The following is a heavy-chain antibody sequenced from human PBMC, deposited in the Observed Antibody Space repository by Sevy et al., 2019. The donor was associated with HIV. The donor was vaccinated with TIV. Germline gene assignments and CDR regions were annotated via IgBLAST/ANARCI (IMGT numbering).Heavy chain of an antibody. V-gene: IGHV6-1*01. D-gene: IGHD5-18*01. Sequence: SQTLSLTCAISGDDVSSNTAAWNWIRQSPSRGLEWLGRTLYRSKWSNDYTESVKSRITVIPDTSRNQFSLQLNSVTPEDTAVYYCAGGGYGAFDIWGQGTMVTVSS. CDR1: GDDVSSNTAA. J-gene: IGHJ3*02. CDR2: TLYRSKWSN. CDR3: AGGGYGAFDI.